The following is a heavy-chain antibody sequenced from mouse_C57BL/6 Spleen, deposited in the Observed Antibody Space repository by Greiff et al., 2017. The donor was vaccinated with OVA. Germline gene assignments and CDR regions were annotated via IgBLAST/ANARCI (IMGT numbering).Heavy chain of an antibody. CDR3: ASITTVVYWYFDV. J-gene: IGHJ1*03. CDR1: GYTFPSYW. D-gene: IGHD1-1*01. Sequence: VQLQQPGTELVKPGASVKLSCKASGYTFPSYWMHWVKQRPGQGLEWIGNINPSNGGTNYNEKFKSKATLTVDKSSSTAYMQLSSLTSEDSAVYYCASITTVVYWYFDVWGTGTTVTVSS. V-gene: IGHV1-53*01. CDR2: INPSNGGT.